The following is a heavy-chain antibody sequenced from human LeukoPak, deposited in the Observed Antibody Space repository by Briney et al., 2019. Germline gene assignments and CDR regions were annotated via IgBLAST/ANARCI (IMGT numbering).Heavy chain of an antibody. CDR2: IYYSGSS. CDR3: ARGVAVAGTMGDWSGFDY. D-gene: IGHD6-19*01. J-gene: IGHJ4*02. CDR1: GGSIRSYY. V-gene: IGHV4-59*01. Sequence: SETLSLTCTVSGGSIRSYYWNWIRQPPGKGLEWIGYIYYSGSSYYNPSLKSRVTISLDTSKNQFSLKLSSVTAADTAVYYCARGVAVAGTMGDWSGFDYWGQGALVTVSS.